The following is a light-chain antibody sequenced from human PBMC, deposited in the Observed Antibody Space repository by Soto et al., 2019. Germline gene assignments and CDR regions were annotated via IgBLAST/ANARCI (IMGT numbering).Light chain of an antibody. CDR2: DVS. CDR1: SSDVGAYNY. J-gene: IGLJ2*01. Sequence: QSALTQPASVSGSPGQSITISCTGTSSDVGAYNYVSWYQQNPGKAPKLMIFDVSNRPSGVSNRFSGSKSGNTASLTISGLQSEDADDYYCSSYATSSTLIFGGGTKLTVL. V-gene: IGLV2-14*01. CDR3: SSYATSSTLI.